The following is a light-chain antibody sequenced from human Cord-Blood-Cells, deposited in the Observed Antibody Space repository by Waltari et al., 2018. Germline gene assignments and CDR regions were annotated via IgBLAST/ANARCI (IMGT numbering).Light chain of an antibody. CDR2: AAS. CDR3: QQSYSTPQELT. CDR1: QSISSY. V-gene: IGKV1-39*01. Sequence: DIQMTQSPSSLSASVGDRVTITCRASQSISSYLNWYQQKPGKAPKLLIYAASSLQSGVPSMFSGSGSGTDFTLTISSLQPEDFATYYCQQSYSTPQELTFGAGTKVEIK. J-gene: IGKJ4*01.